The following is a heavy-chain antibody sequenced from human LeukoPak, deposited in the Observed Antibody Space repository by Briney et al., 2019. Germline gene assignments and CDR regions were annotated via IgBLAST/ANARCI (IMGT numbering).Heavy chain of an antibody. CDR2: ISGSGGST. CDR1: GFTFSSYS. V-gene: IGHV3-23*01. Sequence: PGGSLRLSCAASGFTFSSYSMNWVRQAPGKGLEWVSAISGSGGSTYYADSVKGRFTISRDNSKNTLYLQMNSLRAEDTAVYYCAKVGVGVPDIVVVVAAEYYYYMDVWGKGTTVTISS. D-gene: IGHD2-15*01. J-gene: IGHJ6*03. CDR3: AKVGVGVPDIVVVVAAEYYYYMDV.